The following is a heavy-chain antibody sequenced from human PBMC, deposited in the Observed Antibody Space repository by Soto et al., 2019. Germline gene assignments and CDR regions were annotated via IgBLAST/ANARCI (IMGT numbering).Heavy chain of an antibody. Sequence: QVQLVQSGAEVKKPGASVKVSCKASGYTFTSYGISLVRQAPGQGLDWMGWIIAYNGNTNYAQKLQGRVNMTTETSTSTANMELRSLRSDDTAVYYCARGIYDFWSGYYTNHDASDIWGQGTMVTVSS. V-gene: IGHV1-18*04. CDR3: ARGIYDFWSGYYTNHDASDI. D-gene: IGHD3-3*01. CDR1: GYTFTSYG. CDR2: IIAYNGNT. J-gene: IGHJ3*02.